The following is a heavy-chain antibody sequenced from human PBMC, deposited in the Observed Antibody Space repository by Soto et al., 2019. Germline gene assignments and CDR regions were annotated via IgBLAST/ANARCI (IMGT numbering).Heavy chain of an antibody. CDR1: GYTFTSYY. D-gene: IGHD5-12*01. J-gene: IGHJ4*02. CDR2: INPSFGTT. V-gene: IGHV1-46*01. CDR3: ARSVEMATMVLSY. Sequence: ASVKVSCKASGYTFTSYYMHWVRQAPGQGLEWMGVINPSFGTTSYAQKFQGRVTMTRDTSTSTVYMELSSLRSEDTAVYYCARSVEMATMVLSYWGQGTLVTVSS.